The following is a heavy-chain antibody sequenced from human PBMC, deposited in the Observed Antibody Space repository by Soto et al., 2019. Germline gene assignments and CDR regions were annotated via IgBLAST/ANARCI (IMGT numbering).Heavy chain of an antibody. CDR3: ARGPSGDKVDY. CDR2: IYDGGTT. J-gene: IGHJ4*02. CDR1: GGSISSAAYC. D-gene: IGHD7-27*01. Sequence: QVQLQESGPRLVSPSQTLSLTCTVSGGSISSAAYCWSWIRQSPDKGLEWIGHIYDGGTTYSSPSLRGRVTISADTSETQFSLKLNSVSAADTAVDYCARGPSGDKVDYWGQGIQVTVSS. V-gene: IGHV4-30-4*01.